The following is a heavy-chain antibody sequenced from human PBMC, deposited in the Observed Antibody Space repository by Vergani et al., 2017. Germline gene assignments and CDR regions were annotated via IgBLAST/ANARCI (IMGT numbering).Heavy chain of an antibody. J-gene: IGHJ6*03. CDR1: GGSFTSYH. Sequence: QGKLQQGGGGLLKPSETLSPPCVVNGGSFTSYHWTWIRKSPGGGREWVGDIDQAGRPDYNPSLNSRLTMSVDKSRNQFSLTLNSVTATDTAIYFCARVNTETNGHLYYYYYMDVWGQGTAVTVS. CDR2: IDQAGRP. D-gene: IGHD4-11*01. CDR3: ARVNTETNGHLYYYYYMDV. V-gene: IGHV4-34*01.